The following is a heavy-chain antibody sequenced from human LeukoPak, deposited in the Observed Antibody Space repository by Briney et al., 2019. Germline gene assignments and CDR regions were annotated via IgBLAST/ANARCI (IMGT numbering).Heavy chain of an antibody. D-gene: IGHD6-19*01. V-gene: IGHV3-13*01. J-gene: IGHJ5*02. CDR2: MDTPGNT. Sequence: GGSLRLSCAASGFTLSSYDMHWVRQSTGKGLEWVSGMDTPGNTYYPDSVKGRFTMSRESVNNYLYLQMNSLRAGDTAVYYCARAVAGTHWFDPWGQGTLVTVSS. CDR1: GFTLSSYD. CDR3: ARAVAGTHWFDP.